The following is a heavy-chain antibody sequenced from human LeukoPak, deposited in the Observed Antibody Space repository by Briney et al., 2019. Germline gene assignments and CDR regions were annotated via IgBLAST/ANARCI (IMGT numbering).Heavy chain of an antibody. CDR2: IDPYTGNT. Sequence: GASVKVACKASGYTFVSYYLHWVRQAPGQGLEWMAWIDPYTGNTHYAQKFQGRITVTRDTSISTTYMELSWLTSDDTAVYYCARSSSSWYFGYWGQGTLVIVSS. D-gene: IGHD6-13*01. CDR3: ARSSSSWYFGY. V-gene: IGHV1-2*02. J-gene: IGHJ4*02. CDR1: GYTFVSYY.